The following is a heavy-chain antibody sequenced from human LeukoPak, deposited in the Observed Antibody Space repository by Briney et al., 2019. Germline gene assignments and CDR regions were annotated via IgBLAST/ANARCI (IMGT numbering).Heavy chain of an antibody. CDR1: GGTFSSYA. Sequence: ASVKVSCKASGGTFSSYAISWVRQAPGQGLEWMGWVTDSAGNTNYAQKYQDRVTMTTDTSTSTAYMELRSLRSDDTAVYYCARLVGAIRFDSWGQGTLVTVSS. J-gene: IGHJ4*02. CDR3: ARLVGAIRFDS. D-gene: IGHD1-26*01. CDR2: VTDSAGNT. V-gene: IGHV1-18*01.